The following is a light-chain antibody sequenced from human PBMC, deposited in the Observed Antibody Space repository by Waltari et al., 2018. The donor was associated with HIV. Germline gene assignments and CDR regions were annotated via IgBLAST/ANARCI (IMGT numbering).Light chain of an antibody. J-gene: IGLJ3*02. CDR2: VVV. Sequence: QSALTQPPSVSGSPGQSVTLYCTGTSNDVARYDRVSCYQQPPGRGPKLLIYVVVNRPSGVPGRFSGSKSGNTASLTIFGLQSEDEADYHCSSFTASGTWVFGGGTKLTV. CDR1: SNDVARYDR. V-gene: IGLV2-18*02. CDR3: SSFTASGTWV.